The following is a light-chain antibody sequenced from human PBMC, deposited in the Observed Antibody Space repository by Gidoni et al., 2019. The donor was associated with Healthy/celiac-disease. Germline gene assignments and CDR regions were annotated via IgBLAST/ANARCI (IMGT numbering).Light chain of an antibody. CDR3: QSADSSGTY. CDR2: KDS. Sequence: SYELTQPPSVSVSPGQTARITCSGDALPKQYAYWYQQKPGRAPVLVIYKDSERPSGIPERFSGSSSGTTVTLTISGVQAEDEADYYCQSADSSGTYLGGGTKLTVL. V-gene: IGLV3-25*03. J-gene: IGLJ2*01. CDR1: ALPKQY.